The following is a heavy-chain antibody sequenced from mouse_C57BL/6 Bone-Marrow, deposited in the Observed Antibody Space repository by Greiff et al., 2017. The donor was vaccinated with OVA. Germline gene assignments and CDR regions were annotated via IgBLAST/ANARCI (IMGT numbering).Heavy chain of an antibody. CDR1: GYTFTDYY. D-gene: IGHD1-1*01. J-gene: IGHJ2*01. V-gene: IGHV1-76*01. CDR3: ARDLITTVVATGDY. CDR2: IYPGSGNT. Sequence: VQVVESGAELVRPGASVKLSCKASGYTFTDYYINWVKQRPGQGLEWIARIYPGSGNTYYNEKFKGKATLTAEKSSSTAYMQLSSLTSEDSAVYFCARDLITTVVATGDYWGQGTTLTVSS.